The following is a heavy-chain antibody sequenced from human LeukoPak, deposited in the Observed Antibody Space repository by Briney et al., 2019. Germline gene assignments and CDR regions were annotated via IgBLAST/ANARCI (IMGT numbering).Heavy chain of an antibody. CDR1: GFTFATFW. D-gene: IGHD6-19*01. CDR2: IKQDGHEK. V-gene: IGHV3-7*01. J-gene: IGHJ4*02. CDR3: ARGDSSGWYGGFDS. Sequence: PGGSLRLSCTGSGFTFATFWMTWVRQAPGKGLEWVANIKQDGHEKNYVDSVRGRFTISRDNAKNSMYLQMNSLRVEDAGIYYCARGDSSGWYGGFDSWGRGTLVSVSS.